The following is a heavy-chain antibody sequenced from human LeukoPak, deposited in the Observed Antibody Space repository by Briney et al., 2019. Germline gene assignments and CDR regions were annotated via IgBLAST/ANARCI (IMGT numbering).Heavy chain of an antibody. V-gene: IGHV1-2*02. D-gene: IGHD6-13*01. Sequence: ASVKVSCKASGYTFTGYYMHWVRQAPGQGLEWMGWINPNSGGTNYAQKFQGRVTMTRDTSISTAYMELSRLRSDDTDVYYCARREEGSSWFSFDYWGQGTLVTVSS. CDR3: ARREEGSSWFSFDY. CDR2: INPNSGGT. J-gene: IGHJ4*02. CDR1: GYTFTGYY.